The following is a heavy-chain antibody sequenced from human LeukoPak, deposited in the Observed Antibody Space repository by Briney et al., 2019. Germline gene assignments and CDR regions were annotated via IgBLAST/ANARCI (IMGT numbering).Heavy chain of an antibody. Sequence: SETLSLTCTFSGGSISSYYWSWIRQPPGKGLEWIGSIYYSGSTYYNPSLKSRVTISVDTSKKQFSLKLSSVTAVDTAVYHCARGPSLFDYWGQGTLVTVSS. CDR2: IYYSGST. CDR1: GGSISSYY. J-gene: IGHJ4*02. V-gene: IGHV4-59*01. CDR3: ARGPSLFDY.